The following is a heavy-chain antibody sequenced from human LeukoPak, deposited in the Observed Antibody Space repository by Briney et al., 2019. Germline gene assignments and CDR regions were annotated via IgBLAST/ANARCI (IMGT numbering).Heavy chain of an antibody. J-gene: IGHJ4*02. CDR1: GYTFTSYY. D-gene: IGHD2-15*01. CDR2: INPSGGST. CDR3: ARDQTFVVVVAATSYYFDY. V-gene: IGHV1-46*01. Sequence: ASVKVSCKASGYTFTSYYMHWVRQAPGQWLEWMGIINPSGGSTSYAQKFQGRVTMTRDTSTSTVYMELSSLRSEDTAVYYCARDQTFVVVVAATSYYFDYWGQGTLVTVSS.